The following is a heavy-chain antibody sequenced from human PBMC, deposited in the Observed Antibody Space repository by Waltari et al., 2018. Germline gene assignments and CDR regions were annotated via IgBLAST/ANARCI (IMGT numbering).Heavy chain of an antibody. CDR1: GYSISSGYY. J-gene: IGHJ6*03. CDR2: IYHSGST. Sequence: QVQLQESGPGLVKPSETLSLTCAVSGYSISSGYYWGWIRQPPGKGLEWIGSIYHSGSTYYHPSLQSRFTISVDTSKSQFSLNLSSVTAADTAVYYCAIGGGDYVGDYYYMDVWGKGTPVTVSS. V-gene: IGHV4-38-2*01. CDR3: AIGGGDYVGDYYYMDV. D-gene: IGHD4-17*01.